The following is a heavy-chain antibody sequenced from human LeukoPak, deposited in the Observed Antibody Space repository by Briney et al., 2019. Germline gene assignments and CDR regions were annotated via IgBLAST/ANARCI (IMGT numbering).Heavy chain of an antibody. Sequence: SVKVSCQASVCTFSNYALSWVRQAPGQGLEWMGGIIPLFGTSNNAQKFQGRVTNTADESMRTAYLERSSLRSEDTAVYYCANTAMASEVPSKKPPRYFDLWGGGTLVTVSS. D-gene: IGHD5-18*01. CDR1: VCTFSNYA. J-gene: IGHJ2*01. V-gene: IGHV1-69*01. CDR2: IIPLFGTS. CDR3: ANTAMASEVPSKKPPRYFDL.